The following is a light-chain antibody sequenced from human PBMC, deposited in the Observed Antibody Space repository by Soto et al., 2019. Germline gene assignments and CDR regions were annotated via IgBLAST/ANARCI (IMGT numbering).Light chain of an antibody. J-gene: IGLJ1*01. CDR1: SGDVGGYNY. CDR3: SSYTYSGTPGYV. Sequence: QSVLTQPASVSGSPGQSLTISCTGASGDVGGYNYVSWYQQHPGKAPKLMIYEVSNRPSGVSNRFSGSKSGNTASLTISGLQAEDEADYYCSSYTYSGTPGYVFGTGTKVTVL. V-gene: IGLV2-14*01. CDR2: EVS.